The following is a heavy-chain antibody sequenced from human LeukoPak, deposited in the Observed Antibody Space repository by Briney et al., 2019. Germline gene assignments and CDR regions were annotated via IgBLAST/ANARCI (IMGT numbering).Heavy chain of an antibody. CDR3: ARDPPQLLTGLDY. V-gene: IGHV3-53*01. J-gene: IGHJ4*02. CDR1: GFTVSSNY. CDR2: IYSGGST. Sequence: GGSLRLSCAASGFTVSSNYMSWVRQAPGKGLEWVSVIYSGGSTYYADSVKGRFTISRDNSKNTLYLQMNSLRAEDTAVYYCARDPPQLLTGLDYWGQGTLVTVSS. D-gene: IGHD3-9*01.